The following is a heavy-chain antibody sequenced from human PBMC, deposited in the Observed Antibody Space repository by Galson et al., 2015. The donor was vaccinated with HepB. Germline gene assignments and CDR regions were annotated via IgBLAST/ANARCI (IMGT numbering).Heavy chain of an antibody. CDR1: GYTFTSYG. Sequence: SVKVSCKASGYTFTSYGISWVRQAPGQGLEWMGWISAYNGNTNYAQKLQGRVTMTTDTSTSTAYMELSSLRSEDTAVYYCARDKGSSGYTYYFDYWGQGTLVTVSS. V-gene: IGHV1-18*01. J-gene: IGHJ4*02. D-gene: IGHD3-22*01. CDR2: ISAYNGNT. CDR3: ARDKGSSGYTYYFDY.